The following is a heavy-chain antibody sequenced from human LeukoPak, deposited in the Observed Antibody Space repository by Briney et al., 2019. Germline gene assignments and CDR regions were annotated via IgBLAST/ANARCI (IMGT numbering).Heavy chain of an antibody. V-gene: IGHV3-74*01. CDR3: TGHHQAYSRTY. CDR2: ISTDASSK. D-gene: IGHD4-11*01. J-gene: IGHJ4*02. Sequence: GGSLRLSCAGSGFTFSSYRMHWVRQAPGKGLVWVSRISTDASSKTYADSVKGRFTISRDNAKGTLYLQMSSLRAEDTAVYYCTGHHQAYSRTYWGQGTLVTVSS. CDR1: GFTFSSYR.